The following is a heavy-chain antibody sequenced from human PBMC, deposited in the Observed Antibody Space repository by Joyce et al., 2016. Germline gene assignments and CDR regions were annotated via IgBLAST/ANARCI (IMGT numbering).Heavy chain of an antibody. V-gene: IGHV3-23*01. CDR1: GFPFSIFA. J-gene: IGHJ6*03. CDR3: AKRGLTSLSGYSYYYMDV. D-gene: IGHD3-10*01. CDR2: ISGSGATT. Sequence: EVQLLESGGGLVQPGGSLRLSCAASGFPFSIFAMTWVRRVPGIGLEWVSSISGSGATTYYADSVKGRFIFSRDNSKNMLYLQMHSLRAEDTAVYYCAKRGLTSLSGYSYYYMDVWGKGTTVTVSS.